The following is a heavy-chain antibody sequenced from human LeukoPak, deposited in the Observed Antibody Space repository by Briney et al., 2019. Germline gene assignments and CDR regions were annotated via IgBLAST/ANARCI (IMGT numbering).Heavy chain of an antibody. CDR2: IDYDGGSG. J-gene: IGHJ1*01. D-gene: IGHD6-19*01. Sequence: PGGSLRLSCTVSGFTLSSYEMSCIRQAHGKGLEWVSSIDYDGGSGHYADPVKGRFTISRDNSNNTLFLHLNSLRGEDTAVYYCTRNSGWYGRSWGQGTLVTVSS. CDR1: GFTLSSYE. CDR3: TRNSGWYGRS. V-gene: IGHV3-23*01.